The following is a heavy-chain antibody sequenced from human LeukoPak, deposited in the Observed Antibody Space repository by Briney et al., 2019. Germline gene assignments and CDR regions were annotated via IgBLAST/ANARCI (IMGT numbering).Heavy chain of an antibody. J-gene: IGHJ4*02. CDR3: ARGKDSSSPSFDY. CDR1: GYTFTSYD. D-gene: IGHD6-6*01. Sequence: ASVKVSCKASGYTFTSYDINWVRQATGQGLERMGWMNPNSGNTGYAQKFQGRVTITRNTSISTAYMELSSLRSEDTAVYYCARGKDSSSPSFDYWGQGTLVTVSS. CDR2: MNPNSGNT. V-gene: IGHV1-8*03.